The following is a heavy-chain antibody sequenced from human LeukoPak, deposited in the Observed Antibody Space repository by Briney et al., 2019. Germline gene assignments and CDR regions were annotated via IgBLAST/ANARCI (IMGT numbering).Heavy chain of an antibody. D-gene: IGHD1-26*01. J-gene: IGHJ4*02. Sequence: GGSLRLSCAASGFTFSSYGMHWVRQAPGKGLEWVAVIWYDGSNKYYADSVKGRFTISRDNSKNTLYLQMNSLRAEDTAVYYCASNPGYSGRYSWIHWGQGTLVTVST. CDR2: IWYDGSNK. V-gene: IGHV3-33*01. CDR1: GFTFSSYG. CDR3: ASNPGYSGRYSWIH.